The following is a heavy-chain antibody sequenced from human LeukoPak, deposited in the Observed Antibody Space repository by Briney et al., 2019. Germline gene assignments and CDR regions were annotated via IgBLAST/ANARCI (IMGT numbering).Heavy chain of an antibody. V-gene: IGHV4-4*07. CDR1: RDSLSSDY. CDR2: IYTTVSI. D-gene: IGHD6-19*01. CDR3: ASASGY. Sequence: SETLSLTRSVSRDSLSSDYWSWIRQLAGKGLEWVGRIYTTVSINYNPSLNSRVTMSVDMSKTQFSLKLSSVTAADTAVYYCASASGYWGQGTLVTVSS. J-gene: IGHJ4*02.